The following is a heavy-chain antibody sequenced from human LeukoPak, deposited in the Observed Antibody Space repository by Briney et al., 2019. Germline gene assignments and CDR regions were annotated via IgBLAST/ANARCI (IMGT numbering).Heavy chain of an antibody. V-gene: IGHV3-21*01. D-gene: IGHD3-22*01. Sequence: PGGSLRLSCAASGFTFSSYAMSWVRQAPGKGLEWVSAISSSSSYIYYADSVKGRFTISRDNAKNSLYLQMNSLRAEDTAVYYCARQILTYYCDSSGIKPGGYWGQGTLVTVSS. CDR3: ARQILTYYCDSSGIKPGGY. CDR1: GFTFSSYA. J-gene: IGHJ4*02. CDR2: ISSSSSYI.